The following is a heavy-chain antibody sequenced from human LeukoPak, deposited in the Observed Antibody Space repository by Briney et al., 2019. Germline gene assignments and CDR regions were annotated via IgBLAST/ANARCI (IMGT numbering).Heavy chain of an antibody. CDR1: GFTFSSYS. CDR3: ARDGRSNPSAGFDY. V-gene: IGHV3-21*01. CDR2: ISSSSSYI. Sequence: GGPLRLSCAASGFTFSSYSMNWVRQAPGKGLKGVSSISSSSSYIYYADSVKGRFTISRDNAKNSLYLQMNSLRAEDTAVYYCARDGRSNPSAGFDYWGQGTLVTVSS. J-gene: IGHJ4*02. D-gene: IGHD2-15*01.